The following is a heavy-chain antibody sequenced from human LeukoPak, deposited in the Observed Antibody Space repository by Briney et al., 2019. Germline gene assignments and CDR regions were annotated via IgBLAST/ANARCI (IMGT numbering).Heavy chain of an antibody. V-gene: IGHV4-4*07. J-gene: IGHJ5*02. CDR3: ARDPSSFGGRFDP. D-gene: IGHD3-10*01. CDR2: IYSSGST. Sequence: SETLFLTCSVSGGSIRNYYWNWIRQPAGKGLEWIGRIYSSGSTNYNPSLKSRVTMSVDTSKNQFSLKLSSVTAADTAVYYCARDPSSFGGRFDPWGQGILVAVSS. CDR1: GGSIRNYY.